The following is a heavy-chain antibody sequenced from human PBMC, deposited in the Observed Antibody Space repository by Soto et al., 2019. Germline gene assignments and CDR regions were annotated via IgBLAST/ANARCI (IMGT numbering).Heavy chain of an antibody. Sequence: EVQLVESGGGLVQPGGSLKLSCAASGFTFSGSAMHWVRQASGKGLEWVGRIRSKANSYATAYAASVKGRFTISRDDSKRTAYLQMNSLKTEDTAVYYCTRQYTWNDGTYYYYYMDVWGKGTTVTVSS. CDR3: TRQYTWNDGTYYYYYMDV. J-gene: IGHJ6*03. D-gene: IGHD1-20*01. CDR1: GFTFSGSA. V-gene: IGHV3-73*01. CDR2: IRSKANSYAT.